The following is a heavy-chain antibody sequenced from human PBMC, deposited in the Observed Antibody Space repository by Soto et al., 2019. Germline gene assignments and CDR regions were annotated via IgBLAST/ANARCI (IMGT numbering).Heavy chain of an antibody. J-gene: IGHJ6*02. CDR3: ARVSPFYDILTGRYYYYRLDV. V-gene: IGHV4-34*01. D-gene: IGHD3-9*01. CDR1: GEAFGGYY. CDR2: INHSGDT. Sequence: SETLSLTCGVSGEAFGGYYWSWIRQSPGKGLEWIGEINHSGDTNYNPSLKSRVTLSVDTSKNHFSLKLTSVTAADTAEYYCARVSPFYDILTGRYYYYRLDVWGQGTTVTVSS.